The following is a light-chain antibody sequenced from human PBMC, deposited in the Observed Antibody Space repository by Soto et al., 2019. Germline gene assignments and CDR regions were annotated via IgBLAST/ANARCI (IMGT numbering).Light chain of an antibody. CDR2: GAS. V-gene: IGKV3-15*01. J-gene: IGKJ1*01. Sequence: EIVMTQSPATVSVSPVERATLSCRASRSVNSNLAWYQQKVGQAPRVLIYGASTRATGIPARFSGSGSGTESILTISSLQSEDFAFYYCLHYNTWPWTFGQGTKVDIK. CDR3: LHYNTWPWT. CDR1: RSVNSN.